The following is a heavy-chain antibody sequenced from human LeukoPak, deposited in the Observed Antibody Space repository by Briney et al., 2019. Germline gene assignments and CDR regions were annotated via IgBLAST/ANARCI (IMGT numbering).Heavy chain of an antibody. CDR2: ISGDGGSGGNT. CDR1: GFTFSNYA. D-gene: IGHD1-26*01. J-gene: IGHJ4*02. Sequence: GGSLRLSCAASGFTFSNYAMSWVRQAPGKGLEWVSGISGDGGSGGNTYYADSVKGRFTISRDNSKNTLYLQMNSLRAEDTAVYYCAKDLSGSYHFDYWGQGTLVTVSS. V-gene: IGHV3-23*01. CDR3: AKDLSGSYHFDY.